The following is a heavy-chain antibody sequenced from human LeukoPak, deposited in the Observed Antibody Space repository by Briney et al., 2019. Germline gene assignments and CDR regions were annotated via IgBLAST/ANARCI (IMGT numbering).Heavy chain of an antibody. CDR2: INPNSGGT. D-gene: IGHD3-22*01. CDR1: GYTFTGYY. Sequence: ASVKVSCKASGYTFTGYYMHWVRQASGQGLEWMGWINPNSGGTNYAQNFQGRVTITRDTSISTAYMEVSRLRSDDTAVYYCAREDSSGYDYWGQGTLVTVSS. J-gene: IGHJ4*02. CDR3: AREDSSGYDY. V-gene: IGHV1-2*02.